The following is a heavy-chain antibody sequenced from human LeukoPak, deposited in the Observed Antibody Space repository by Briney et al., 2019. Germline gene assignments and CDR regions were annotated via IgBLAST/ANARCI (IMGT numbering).Heavy chain of an antibody. CDR2: ISSGGNYI. J-gene: IGHJ4*02. CDR1: GFTFSNYN. V-gene: IGHV3-21*06. Sequence: GGSLRLSCAASGFTFSNYNMNWVRQAPGKGLEWVSSISSGGNYIYYADSVKGRFTISRDNAKNSLYLQMKSLRDDDAAVYYCARDLRLWGQGTLVSVSS. CDR3: ARDLRL.